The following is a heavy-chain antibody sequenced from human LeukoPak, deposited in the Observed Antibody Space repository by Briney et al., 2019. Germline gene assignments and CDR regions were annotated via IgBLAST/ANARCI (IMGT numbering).Heavy chain of an antibody. D-gene: IGHD3-22*01. Sequence: PGGSLRLSCAASGFTLSNYNMNWVRQAPGKGLEWVSYISTSSITKYYADSVKSRFTISRDNARNSLYLQMNSLRAEDTAVYYCASTSYYYDSSGSDYWGQGTLVTVSS. CDR2: ISTSSITK. CDR3: ASTSYYYDSSGSDY. CDR1: GFTLSNYN. V-gene: IGHV3-48*01. J-gene: IGHJ4*02.